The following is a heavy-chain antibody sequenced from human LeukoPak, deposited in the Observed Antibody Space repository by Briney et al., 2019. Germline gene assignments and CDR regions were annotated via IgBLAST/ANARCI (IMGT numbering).Heavy chain of an antibody. CDR1: GFTFSSYS. CDR2: ISSSSSYI. J-gene: IGHJ4*02. V-gene: IGHV3-21*01. Sequence: GGSLRLSCAASGFTFSSYSMNWVRQAPGKGLEWVSSISSSSSYIYYADSVKGRFTISRDNAKNSLYLQMNSLRAEDTAVYYCARDPTAMVRGPYYFDYWGQGTLVTVSS. D-gene: IGHD3-10*01. CDR3: ARDPTAMVRGPYYFDY.